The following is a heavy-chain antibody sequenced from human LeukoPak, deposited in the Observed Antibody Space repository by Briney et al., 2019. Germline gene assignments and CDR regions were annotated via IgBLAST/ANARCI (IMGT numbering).Heavy chain of an antibody. CDR2: ISGIGAST. J-gene: IGHJ4*02. Sequence: PGGSLRRSCLTCGFSRSTNAMSWVHQGPGLGLVWILVISGIGASTYYADSVKGRFTTSRDDSRNTLYLQMNSLRGDDTAVYYCAKDVGKWESLHFFDYWGQGTLVTVSS. CDR1: GFSRSTNA. V-gene: IGHV3-23*01. CDR3: AKDVGKWESLHFFDY. D-gene: IGHD1-26*01.